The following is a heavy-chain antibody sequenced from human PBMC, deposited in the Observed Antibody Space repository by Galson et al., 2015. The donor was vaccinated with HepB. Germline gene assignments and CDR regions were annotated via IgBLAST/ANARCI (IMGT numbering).Heavy chain of an antibody. Sequence: QSGAEVKKPGESLKISCRGSGYSFSDYWIAWVHHMPGKGLEYMGIMYPGHSESAFTPSFQGQVTMSADKSLSTAYLQWNSLKASDTAMYYCARLIGNGQKTGGGIAFDIWGQGTMVTVSS. CDR1: GYSFSDYW. CDR2: MYPGHSES. V-gene: IGHV5-51*07. D-gene: IGHD3-16*01. J-gene: IGHJ3*02. CDR3: ARLIGNGQKTGGGIAFDI.